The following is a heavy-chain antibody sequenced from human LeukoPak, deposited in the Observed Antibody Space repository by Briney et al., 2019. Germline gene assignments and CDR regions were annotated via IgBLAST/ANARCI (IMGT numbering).Heavy chain of an antibody. D-gene: IGHD5-18*01. J-gene: IGHJ4*02. V-gene: IGHV3-21*01. CDR1: GFTFSSYS. CDR3: ARESDTAMVPTIDY. CDR2: ISSSSSYI. Sequence: PGGSLRLSCAASGFTFSSYSMNWVRQAPGKGLEWVPSISSSSSYIYYADSVKGRFTISRDNAKNSLYLQMNSLRAEDTAVYYCARESDTAMVPTIDYWGQGTLVTVSS.